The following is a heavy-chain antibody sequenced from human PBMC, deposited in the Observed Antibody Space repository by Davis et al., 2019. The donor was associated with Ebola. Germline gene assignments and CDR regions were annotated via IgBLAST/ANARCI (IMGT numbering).Heavy chain of an antibody. V-gene: IGHV4-61*01. J-gene: IGHJ5*02. D-gene: IGHD3-22*01. Sequence: SETLSLTCTVSGYSISSGYYWGWIRQPPGKGLEWIGYIYYSGSTNYNPSLKSRVTISVDTSKNQFSLKLSSVTAADTAVYYCARGPTYYYDSSGYSGNWFDPWGQGTLVTVSS. CDR2: IYYSGST. CDR3: ARGPTYYYDSSGYSGNWFDP. CDR1: GYSISSGYY.